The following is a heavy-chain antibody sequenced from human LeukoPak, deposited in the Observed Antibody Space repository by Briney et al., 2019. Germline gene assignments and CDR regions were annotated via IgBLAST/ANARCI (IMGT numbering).Heavy chain of an antibody. Sequence: GGSLRLSCAASGFTFSNYSMNWVRQAPGKGLEWVSYISSSNTIYYADSVKGRFTISRDNAKNSLYLQMNSLRAEDTAVYYCAKVDAVRVVPAAYDYWGQGTLVTVSS. CDR3: AKVDAVRVVPAAYDY. D-gene: IGHD2-2*01. CDR1: GFTFSNYS. V-gene: IGHV3-48*04. CDR2: ISSSNTI. J-gene: IGHJ4*02.